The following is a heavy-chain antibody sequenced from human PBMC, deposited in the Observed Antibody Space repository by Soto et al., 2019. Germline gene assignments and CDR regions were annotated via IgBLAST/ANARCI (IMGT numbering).Heavy chain of an antibody. Sequence: QVQLVQSGAEVKKPGSSVKVSCKASGGTFSSYTISWVRQAPGQGLEWMGRIIPILGIANYAQKFQGRVTITADKSTSTAYMELSSLRSEDTAVYYCARDTDYDILAGYYRRSRGYGMDVWGQGTTVTVSS. CDR2: IIPILGIA. V-gene: IGHV1-69*08. CDR3: ARDTDYDILAGYYRRSRGYGMDV. J-gene: IGHJ6*02. CDR1: GGTFSSYT. D-gene: IGHD3-9*01.